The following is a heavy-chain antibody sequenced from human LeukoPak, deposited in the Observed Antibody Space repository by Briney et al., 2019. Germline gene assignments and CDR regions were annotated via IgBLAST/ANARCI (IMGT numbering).Heavy chain of an antibody. J-gene: IGHJ6*03. D-gene: IGHD4-17*01. CDR2: IIPIFGTA. Sequence: ASVKVSCKASGGTFSSYAISWVRQAPGQGLEWMGGIIPIFGTANYAQKFQGRVTITADKSTSTAYMELSSLRSEDTAVYYCASSFGDYEGPFTMDVWGKGTTVTVSS. CDR3: ASSFGDYEGPFTMDV. V-gene: IGHV1-69*06. CDR1: GGTFSSYA.